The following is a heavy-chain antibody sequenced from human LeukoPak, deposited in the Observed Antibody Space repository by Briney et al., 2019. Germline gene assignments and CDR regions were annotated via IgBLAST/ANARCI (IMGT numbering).Heavy chain of an antibody. V-gene: IGHV3-43*02. CDR2: ISGDGGST. D-gene: IGHD6-13*01. CDR1: GFTFDDYA. J-gene: IGHJ3*02. CDR3: AKVSASSWLGAFDI. Sequence: GSLRLSCAASGFTFDDYALHWVRQAPGKGLEWDSLISGDGGSTYYADSVKGRFTISRDNSKNSLYLQMNSLRTEDTALYYCAKVSASSWLGAFDIWGQGTMVTVSS.